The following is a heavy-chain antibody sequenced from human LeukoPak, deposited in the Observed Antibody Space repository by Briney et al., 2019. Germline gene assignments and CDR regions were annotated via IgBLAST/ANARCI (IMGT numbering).Heavy chain of an antibody. CDR1: GGSIISSSYY. Sequence: SATLSLTCTVSGGSIISSSYYWGWIRQPPGKGLEWIGSIYYSGSTYYNPSLKSRVTISVDTSKNHFSLQLSSVTAADTAVYYCARYDIVVEALRYYFDYWGQGTLVTVSS. D-gene: IGHD2-2*01. CDR2: IYYSGST. V-gene: IGHV4-39*07. CDR3: ARYDIVVEALRYYFDY. J-gene: IGHJ4*02.